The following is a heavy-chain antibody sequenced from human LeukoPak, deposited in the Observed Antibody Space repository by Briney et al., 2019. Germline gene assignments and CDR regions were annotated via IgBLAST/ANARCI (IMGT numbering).Heavy chain of an antibody. CDR3: ARGGSHSS. CDR2: IKPNGNDK. CDR1: GFTFNIHW. Sequence: PGGSLRLSCAASGFTFNIHWMTWVRQTPGKGLEWVATIKPNGNDKFFVDPVKGRFTVSRDNAKTSLYLQMNSLRAEDTAMYYCARGGSHSSWGQGTLVTVSS. V-gene: IGHV3-7*03. D-gene: IGHD3-16*01. J-gene: IGHJ4*02.